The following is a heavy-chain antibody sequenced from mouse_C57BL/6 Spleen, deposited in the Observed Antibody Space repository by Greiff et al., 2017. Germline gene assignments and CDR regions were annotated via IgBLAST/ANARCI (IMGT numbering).Heavy chain of an antibody. CDR3: ADLSRF. V-gene: IGHV5-6*01. J-gene: IGHJ4*01. Sequence: EVQLVESGGDLVKPGGSLKLSCAASGFTFSSYGMSWVRQTPDKRLEWVATISSGGSYTYYPDSVKGRFTISRDNAKNTLYLQMSSLKSEDTAMYYCADLSRFWGQGPSVTVSS. D-gene: IGHD2-3*01. CDR2: ISSGGSYT. CDR1: GFTFSSYG.